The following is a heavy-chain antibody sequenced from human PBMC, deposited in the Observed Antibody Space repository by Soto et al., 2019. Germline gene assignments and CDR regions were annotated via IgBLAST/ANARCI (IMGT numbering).Heavy chain of an antibody. CDR3: ARGGVDYYDSSGYYFSPYYFDY. CDR1: GGSISSYF. V-gene: IGHV4-59*08. J-gene: IGHJ4*02. D-gene: IGHD3-22*01. CDR2: IHYSGST. Sequence: PSETLSLTCTVSGGSISSYFWSWIRQPPGRGLEWIGHIHYSGSTNYNPSLKSRVTISVDTSKNQVSLKLSSVTAADTAMYYCARGGVDYYDSSGYYFSPYYFDYWGQGTLVTVSS.